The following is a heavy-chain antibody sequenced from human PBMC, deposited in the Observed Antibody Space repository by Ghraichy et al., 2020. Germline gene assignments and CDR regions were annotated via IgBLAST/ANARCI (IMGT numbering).Heavy chain of an antibody. CDR2: ISGRGGNT. CDR1: GFTFSSYA. J-gene: IGHJ2*01. V-gene: IGHV3-23*01. CDR3: ARTKLGMGDWYFDL. Sequence: GESLNISCAASGFTFSSYAMSWVRQAPGKGLEWVSGISGRGGNTYYADSVKGRFTISRDNSKNTLYLQMNSVRAEDTAVYNCARTKLGMGDWYFDLWGQGTLVTVSS. D-gene: IGHD7-27*01.